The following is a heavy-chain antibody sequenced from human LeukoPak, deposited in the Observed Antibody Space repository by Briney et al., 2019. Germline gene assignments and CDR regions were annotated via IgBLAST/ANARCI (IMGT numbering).Heavy chain of an antibody. D-gene: IGHD6-13*01. CDR3: ARDAVSLAAAGTSDY. J-gene: IGHJ4*02. V-gene: IGHV3-11*05. CDR1: GFTFSYYY. Sequence: GGSLRLSFAASGFTFSYYYISWIRQAPGKGLEWVSYISSSSSYTNYADSVKGRFTISRDNAKNSLYLQMNSLRAEDTAVYYCARDAVSLAAAGTSDYWGQGSLVTV. CDR2: ISSSSSYT.